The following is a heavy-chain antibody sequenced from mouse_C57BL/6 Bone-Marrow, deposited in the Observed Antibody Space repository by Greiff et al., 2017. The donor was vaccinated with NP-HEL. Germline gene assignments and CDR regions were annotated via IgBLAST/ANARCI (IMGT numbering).Heavy chain of an antibody. D-gene: IGHD1-1*01. CDR1: GFTFSSYG. CDR2: ISSGGSYT. J-gene: IGHJ4*01. CDR3: ARPPITTVVANAMDY. V-gene: IGHV5-6*01. Sequence: EVKLVESGGDLVKPGGSLKLSCAASGFTFSSYGMSWVRQTPDKRLEWVATISSGGSYTYYPDSVKGRFTISSDNAKNTLYLQMSSLKSEDTAMYYCARPPITTVVANAMDYWGQGTSVTVSS.